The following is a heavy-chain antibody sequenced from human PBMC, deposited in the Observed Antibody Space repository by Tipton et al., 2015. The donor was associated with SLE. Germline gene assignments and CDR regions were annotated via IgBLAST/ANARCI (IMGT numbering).Heavy chain of an antibody. CDR2: ISWNSGKK. Sequence: SLRLSCATSGFSFNDYGMHWVRQGPGKGLEWASGISWNSGKKGYADSVKGRFSISRDNAKKSLYLQMNSLTTEDTAVYYCAKDISLRIGAAGTGDFQHWGQGTLVTVSS. CDR1: GFSFNDYG. CDR3: AKDISLRIGAAGTGDFQH. D-gene: IGHD6-13*01. V-gene: IGHV3-9*01. J-gene: IGHJ1*01.